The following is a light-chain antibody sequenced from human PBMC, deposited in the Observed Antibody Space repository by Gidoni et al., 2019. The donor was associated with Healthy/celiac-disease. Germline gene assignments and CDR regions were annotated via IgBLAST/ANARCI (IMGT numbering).Light chain of an antibody. CDR1: QGISSY. J-gene: IGKJ3*01. Sequence: AIRMTQSPSSFSASTGDRVTIPCRASQGISSYLAWYQQKPGKAPKLLIYAASTLQSGVPSRFSGSGSGTDFTLTISCLQYEDFATYYCQQYYSYPFTFXPXTKVDIK. V-gene: IGKV1-8*01. CDR3: QQYYSYPFT. CDR2: AAS.